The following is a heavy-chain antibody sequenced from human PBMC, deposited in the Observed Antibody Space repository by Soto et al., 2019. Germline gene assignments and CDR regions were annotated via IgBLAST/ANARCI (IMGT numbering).Heavy chain of an antibody. Sequence: QVQLVQSGAEVKKPGASVKVSCKASGYTFTSYGISWVRQAPGQGLEWMGWISAYNGNTNYAQKLQGRVTMTTDTPTSTAYMELRSLRSDDTAVYYCARLRYYDFWSAYHIQDYWGQGTLVTVSS. V-gene: IGHV1-18*01. CDR1: GYTFTSYG. CDR2: ISAYNGNT. D-gene: IGHD3-3*01. J-gene: IGHJ4*02. CDR3: ARLRYYDFWSAYHIQDY.